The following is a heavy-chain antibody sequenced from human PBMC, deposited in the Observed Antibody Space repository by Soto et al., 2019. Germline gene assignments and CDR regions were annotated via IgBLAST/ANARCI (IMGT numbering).Heavy chain of an antibody. Sequence: GPEVRKPGASVKVSCKASGYIFSRYGISWVRQAPGQGLEWMAWISGYNGNTKFGERVQGRVNVTTDTSTSTAHMELRSLRSDDTAVYYCAREAAAERNYYGLDVWGQGTTVIVSS. CDR2: ISGYNGNT. V-gene: IGHV1-18*04. J-gene: IGHJ6*02. CDR3: AREAAAERNYYGLDV. D-gene: IGHD6-13*01. CDR1: GYIFSRYG.